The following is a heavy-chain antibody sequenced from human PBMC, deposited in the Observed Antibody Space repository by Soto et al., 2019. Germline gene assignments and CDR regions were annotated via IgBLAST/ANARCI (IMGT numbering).Heavy chain of an antibody. CDR1: GGSIRSRSHY. Sequence: QLQLQESGPGLVKPSETLSLTCTVSGGSIRSRSHYWGWIRQSPGKHLEWIGSSFYRGSTHYNPSLKTRVTISVYTSKNQVSLKLYSVTAADTAVYYCATADGFGVVTPFFEYWGQGILVTVSS. CDR3: ATADGFGVVTPFFEY. J-gene: IGHJ4*02. V-gene: IGHV4-39*01. D-gene: IGHD3-3*01. CDR2: SFYRGST.